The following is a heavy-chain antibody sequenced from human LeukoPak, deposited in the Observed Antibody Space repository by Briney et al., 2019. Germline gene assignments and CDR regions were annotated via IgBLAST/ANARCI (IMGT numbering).Heavy chain of an antibody. Sequence: PGGSLRLSCAASGFTFSSYAMSWVRQAPGKGLEWVSAISGSGGSTYYADSVKGRFTISRDNSKNTLYLQMNSLRAEDTAVYYCATKDGLVVPAAIGKFDYWGQGTLVTVSS. V-gene: IGHV3-23*01. CDR2: ISGSGGST. CDR1: GFTFSSYA. J-gene: IGHJ4*02. CDR3: ATKDGLVVPAAIGKFDY. D-gene: IGHD2-2*02.